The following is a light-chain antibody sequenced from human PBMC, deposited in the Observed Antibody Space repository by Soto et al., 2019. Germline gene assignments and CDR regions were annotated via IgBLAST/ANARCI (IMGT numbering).Light chain of an antibody. CDR3: QQYNNYWWK. V-gene: IGKV1-5*01. J-gene: IGKJ1*01. CDR1: ESISRW. Sequence: EILITQSPSTLYRSLADRGTITFRGSESISRWVAWYHHKPGKAPNLLIYDASTLESGVPSRFSGSGSGTEFTLTISNLQPDDFATYYCQQYNNYWWKFGRGTKVEI. CDR2: DAS.